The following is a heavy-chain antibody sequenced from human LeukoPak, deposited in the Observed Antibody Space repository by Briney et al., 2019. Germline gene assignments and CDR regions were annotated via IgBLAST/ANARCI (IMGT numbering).Heavy chain of an antibody. Sequence: ETLSLTCTVXGGSISSYYWSWIRQPPGKGLEWIGYIYYSGSTNYNPSLKSRVTISVDTSKNQFSLKLSSVTAADTAVYYCARSYYDIPPDYWGQGTLVTVSS. V-gene: IGHV4-59*08. CDR2: IYYSGST. D-gene: IGHD3-22*01. J-gene: IGHJ4*02. CDR1: GGSISSYY. CDR3: ARSYYDIPPDY.